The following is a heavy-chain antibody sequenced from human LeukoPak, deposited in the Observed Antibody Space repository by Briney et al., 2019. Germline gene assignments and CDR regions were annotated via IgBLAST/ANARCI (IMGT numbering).Heavy chain of an antibody. D-gene: IGHD3-22*01. V-gene: IGHV7-4-1*02. J-gene: IGHJ4*02. CDR3: ARGPGGSSGYLYYFDH. Sequence: ASVKVSFKASGYGLSNYVINGVRQAPRQRLEWRGWINTRDGNASYAQGLTGRFVFSFATSISPASLLISSVKAHDSGLYYCARGPGGSSGYLYYFDHWGQGTLVTVSS. CDR1: GYGLSNYV. CDR2: INTRDGNA.